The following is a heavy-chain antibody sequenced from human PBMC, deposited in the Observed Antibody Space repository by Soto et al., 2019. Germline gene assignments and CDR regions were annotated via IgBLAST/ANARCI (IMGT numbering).Heavy chain of an antibody. CDR2: IYYSGST. V-gene: IGHV4-30-4*01. CDR3: ARATDVDTAMVTGFDP. D-gene: IGHD5-18*01. CDR1: GGSISSGDYY. J-gene: IGHJ5*02. Sequence: PSETLSLTCTVSGGSISSGDYYFIWIRQPPWKGLELIGYIYYSGSTYYNPSLKSRVTISVDTSKNQFSLKLSSVTAADTAVYYCARATDVDTAMVTGFDPWGQGTLVTVSS.